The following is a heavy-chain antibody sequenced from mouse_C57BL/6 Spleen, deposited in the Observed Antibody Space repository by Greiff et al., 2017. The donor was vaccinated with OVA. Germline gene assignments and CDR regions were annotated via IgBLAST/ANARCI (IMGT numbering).Heavy chain of an antibody. V-gene: IGHV1-50*01. D-gene: IGHD3-1*01. CDR1: GYTFTSYW. CDR3: ARGPGPAWFAY. CDR2: IDPSDSYT. J-gene: IGHJ3*01. Sequence: VQLQESGAELVKPGASVKLSCKASGYTFTSYWMQWVKQRPGQGLEWIGEIDPSDSYTNYNQKFKGKATLTVDTSSSTAYMQLSSLTSEDSAVYYCARGPGPAWFAYWGQGTLVTVSA.